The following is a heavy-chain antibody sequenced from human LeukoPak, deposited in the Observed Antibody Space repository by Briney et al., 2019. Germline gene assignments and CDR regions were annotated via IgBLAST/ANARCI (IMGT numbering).Heavy chain of an antibody. J-gene: IGHJ6*04. CDR1: GFTFRSYD. V-gene: IGHV3-33*01. Sequence: HSGRSLRLSCTQSGFTFRSYDMHCLRQAPDKGLEWVAVIWYDGSNKYYADSVKGRFTISRDNSKNTLYLQMNSLRDEDTAVYYCARDRTIYYDILTGYPASYGMDVWGKGTTVTVSS. CDR3: ARDRTIYYDILTGYPASYGMDV. D-gene: IGHD3-9*01. CDR2: IWYDGSNK.